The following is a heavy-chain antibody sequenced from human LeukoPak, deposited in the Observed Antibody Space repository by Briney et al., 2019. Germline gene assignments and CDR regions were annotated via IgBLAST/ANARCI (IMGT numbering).Heavy chain of an antibody. J-gene: IGHJ4*02. CDR1: GGSFSGYY. Sequence: SETLSLTCAVYGGSFSGYYWSWIRQPPGKGLEWIGEINHSGSTNYNPSLKSRVTISVDTSKNQFSLKLSSVTAADTAVYYCARVGRMATIYWGQGTLVAVSS. V-gene: IGHV4-34*01. CDR3: ARVGRMATIY. CDR2: INHSGST. D-gene: IGHD5-24*01.